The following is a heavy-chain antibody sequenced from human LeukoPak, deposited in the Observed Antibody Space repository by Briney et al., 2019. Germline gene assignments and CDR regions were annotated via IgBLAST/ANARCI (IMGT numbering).Heavy chain of an antibody. V-gene: IGHV1-46*01. CDR2: INPSGGST. D-gene: IGHD5-12*01. CDR3: AREGSYSGYDHPERSFDY. J-gene: IGHJ4*02. CDR1: GYTFTSYY. Sequence: ASVKVSCKASGYTFTSYYMHWVRQAPGQGLEWMGIINPSGGSTSYAQKFQGRVTMTRDMSTSTVYMELSSLRSEDTAVYYCAREGSYSGYDHPERSFDYWGQGTLVTVSS.